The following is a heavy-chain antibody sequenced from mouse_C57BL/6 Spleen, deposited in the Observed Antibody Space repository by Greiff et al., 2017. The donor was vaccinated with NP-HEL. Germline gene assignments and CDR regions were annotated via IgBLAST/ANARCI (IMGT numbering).Heavy chain of an antibody. CDR3: TRARYGSSLCV. J-gene: IGHJ1*03. CDR2: IDPETGGT. D-gene: IGHD1-1*01. Sequence: QVQLKQSGAELVRPGASVTLSCKASGYTFTDYEMHWVKQTPVHGLEWIGAIDPETGGTAYNQKFKGKAILTADKSSSTAYMELRSLTSEDSAVYYCTRARYGSSLCVWGTGTTVTVSS. V-gene: IGHV1-15*01. CDR1: GYTFTDYE.